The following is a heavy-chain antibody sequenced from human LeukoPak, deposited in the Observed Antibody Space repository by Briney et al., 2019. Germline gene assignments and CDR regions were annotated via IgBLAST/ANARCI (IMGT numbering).Heavy chain of an antibody. Sequence: SETLSLTCAVYGGSFSGYYWSWIRQPPGKGLEWIGEINHSGSTNYNPSLKSRVTISVDTSKNQFSLKRSSVTAADTAVYYCARAAHAGGDTAMANTLDYWGQGTLVTVSS. CDR2: INHSGST. V-gene: IGHV4-34*01. J-gene: IGHJ4*02. CDR3: ARAAHAGGDTAMANTLDY. D-gene: IGHD5-18*01. CDR1: GGSFSGYY.